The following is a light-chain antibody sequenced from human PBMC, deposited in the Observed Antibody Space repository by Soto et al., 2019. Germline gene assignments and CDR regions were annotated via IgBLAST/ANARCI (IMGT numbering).Light chain of an antibody. CDR1: SSNIGAGYD. CDR3: QTFDTGVSGSV. Sequence: QSVLTQPPSVSGAPGQRVSISCAGTSSNIGAGYDVHWYQHLPGTAPKLLIFGNNNRPLGVADRFSGSKSGTSASLAITGLQADDEGDYYCQTFDTGVSGSVFGGGTQLTVL. J-gene: IGLJ2*01. V-gene: IGLV1-40*01. CDR2: GNN.